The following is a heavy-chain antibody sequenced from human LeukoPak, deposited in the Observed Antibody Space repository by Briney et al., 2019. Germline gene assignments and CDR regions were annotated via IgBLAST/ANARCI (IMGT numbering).Heavy chain of an antibody. CDR2: INAGNGNT. D-gene: IGHD3-22*01. J-gene: IGHJ4*02. CDR3: ARDQIDYDSRGADY. V-gene: IGHV1-3*01. Sequence: ASVKVSCKASGYTFSSYAMNWVRQAPGQRLEWMGWINAGNGNTKYSQKFQGRVTITRDTSASTAYMELSSLRSEDTAVYYCARDQIDYDSRGADYWGQGTLVTVSS. CDR1: GYTFSSYA.